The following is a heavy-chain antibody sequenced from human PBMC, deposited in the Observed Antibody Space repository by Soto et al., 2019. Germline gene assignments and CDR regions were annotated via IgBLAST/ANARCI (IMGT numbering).Heavy chain of an antibody. Sequence: PGGSLRLSCAASGFTFSSYAMSWVRQAPGKGLEWVSAISGSGGSTYYADSVKGRFTISRDNSKNTLYLQMNSLRAEDTAVYYCAKADSLDYDFWSGYYNYFDYWGQGTLVTVSS. D-gene: IGHD3-3*01. CDR1: GFTFSSYA. CDR3: AKADSLDYDFWSGYYNYFDY. CDR2: ISGSGGST. V-gene: IGHV3-23*01. J-gene: IGHJ4*02.